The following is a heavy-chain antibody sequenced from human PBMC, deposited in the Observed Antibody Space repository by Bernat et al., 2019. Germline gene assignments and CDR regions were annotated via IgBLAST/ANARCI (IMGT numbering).Heavy chain of an antibody. CDR1: GFTVSSNY. J-gene: IGHJ4*02. CDR3: AREKGWEWLSDY. V-gene: IGHV3-66*01. CDR2: IYSGGST. Sequence: EVQLVESGGGLVQPGGSLRLSCAASGFTVSSNYMSWVRQAPGKGLEWVSVIYSGGSTCYADSVKGRFTISRDNSKNTLYLQMNSLRAEDTAVYYCAREKGWEWLSDYWGQGTLVTVSS. D-gene: IGHD3-3*01.